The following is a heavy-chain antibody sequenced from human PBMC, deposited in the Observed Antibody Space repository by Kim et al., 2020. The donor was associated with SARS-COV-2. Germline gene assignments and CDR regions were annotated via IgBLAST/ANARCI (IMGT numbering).Heavy chain of an antibody. V-gene: IGHV1-46*01. CDR3: ARADHGQHFDY. CDR2: FNPSGDNA. Sequence: ASVKVSCKTSGYSFSTYYLHWVRETPGQGFEWMGIFNPSGDNATYAQRFLDRVTMTCDTSTSTLYMEFNSLTIDDAGVYYCARADHGQHFDYWGQGTRVTVSS. CDR1: GYSFSTYY. J-gene: IGHJ4*02.